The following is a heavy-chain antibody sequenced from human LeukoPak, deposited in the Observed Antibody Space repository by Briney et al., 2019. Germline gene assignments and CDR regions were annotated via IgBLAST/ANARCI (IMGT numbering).Heavy chain of an antibody. CDR3: ARRPNYDFWSGYQTGYFDY. J-gene: IGHJ4*02. Sequence: GESLKISCKGSGYSSTSYWIGWVRQMPGKGLEWMGIIYPGDSDTRYSPSFQGQVTISADKSISTAYLQWSSLKASDTAMYYCARRPNYDFWSGYQTGYFDYWGQGTLVTVSS. V-gene: IGHV5-51*01. D-gene: IGHD3-3*01. CDR1: GYSSTSYW. CDR2: IYPGDSDT.